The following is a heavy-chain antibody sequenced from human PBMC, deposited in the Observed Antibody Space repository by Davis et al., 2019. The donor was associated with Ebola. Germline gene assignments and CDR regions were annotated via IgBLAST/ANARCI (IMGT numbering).Heavy chain of an antibody. CDR3: AREGGGDGSFDY. V-gene: IGHV4-34*01. J-gene: IGHJ4*02. CDR2: INHSGST. Sequence: SETLSLTCAVYGGSFSGYYWSWIRQPPGKGLEWIGEINHSGSTNYNPSLKSRVTISVDKSKNQFSLKLSSVTAADTAVYYCAREGGGDGSFDYWGQGTLVTVSS. D-gene: IGHD5-24*01. CDR1: GGSFSGYY.